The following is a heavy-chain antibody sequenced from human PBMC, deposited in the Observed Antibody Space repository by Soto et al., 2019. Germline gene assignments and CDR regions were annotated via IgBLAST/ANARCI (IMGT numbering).Heavy chain of an antibody. D-gene: IGHD3-9*01. Sequence: QVQLQQWGAGLLKPSETLSLTCAVYGGSFSGYYWSWIRQPPGTGLEWIGEINHSGSTNYNPSLNSRVTISVDTSKYHFSLKLSSVTAADTAVYYCARSGADILTGYHYYFDYWGQGTLVTVSS. CDR3: ARSGADILTGYHYYFDY. CDR2: INHSGST. CDR1: GGSFSGYY. J-gene: IGHJ4*02. V-gene: IGHV4-34*01.